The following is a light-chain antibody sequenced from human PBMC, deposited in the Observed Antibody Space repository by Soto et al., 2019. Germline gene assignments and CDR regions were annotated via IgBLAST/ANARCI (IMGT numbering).Light chain of an antibody. J-gene: IGKJ2*01. CDR3: QQYNNWPPIT. CDR1: QSVTSSY. CDR2: GAS. Sequence: EIVLTQSPGTLSLSPGERATLSCRASQSVTSSYLAWYQQKPGQAPRLLIYGASTRATGIPARFSGSGSGTEFTLTISSLQSEDFAVYYCQQYNNWPPITFGQGIKLEIK. V-gene: IGKV3-15*01.